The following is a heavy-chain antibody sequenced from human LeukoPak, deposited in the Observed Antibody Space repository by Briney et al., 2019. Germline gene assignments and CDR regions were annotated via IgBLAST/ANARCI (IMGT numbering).Heavy chain of an antibody. CDR1: GFTFSSYA. CDR3: ANTVAGHFDY. D-gene: IGHD6-19*01. J-gene: IGHJ4*02. Sequence: GSLRLSCAASGFTFSSYALSWVRQAPGKGLEWVSAIGGSDGSTYYADSVKGRFTISRDNSKNTLYLHMNSLRAEDTAVYYCANTVAGHFDYWGQGTLVTVSS. V-gene: IGHV3-23*01. CDR2: IGGSDGST.